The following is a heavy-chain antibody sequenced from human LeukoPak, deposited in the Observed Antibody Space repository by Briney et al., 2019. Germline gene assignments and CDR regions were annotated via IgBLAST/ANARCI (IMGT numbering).Heavy chain of an antibody. CDR1: GYSFTSYW. CDR3: ARHLGYCSSTSCHAHFDY. D-gene: IGHD2-2*01. Sequence: GESLKISCKGSGYSFTSYWIGWVRQMHGKGLEWMGIIYPGDSDARYSPSFQGRVTISADKSISTAYLQWSSLKASDTAMYYCARHLGYCSSTSCHAHFDYWGQGTLVTVSS. V-gene: IGHV5-51*01. J-gene: IGHJ4*02. CDR2: IYPGDSDA.